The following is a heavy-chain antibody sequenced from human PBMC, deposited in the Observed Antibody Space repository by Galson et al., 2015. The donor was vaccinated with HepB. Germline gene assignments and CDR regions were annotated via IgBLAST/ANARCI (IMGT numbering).Heavy chain of an antibody. Sequence: SLRLSCAASGFTFSSYEMNWVRQAPGKGLEWVSYISSSGSTIYYADSVKGRFTISRDNAKNSLYLQMNSLRAEDTAVYYCARECMITFGEVIVRNYGMDVWGQGTTVTVSS. J-gene: IGHJ6*02. D-gene: IGHD3-16*02. V-gene: IGHV3-48*03. CDR3: ARECMITFGEVIVRNYGMDV. CDR2: ISSSGSTI. CDR1: GFTFSSYE.